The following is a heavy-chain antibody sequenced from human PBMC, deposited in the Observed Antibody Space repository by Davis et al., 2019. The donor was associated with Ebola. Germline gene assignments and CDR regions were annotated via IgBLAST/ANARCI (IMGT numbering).Heavy chain of an antibody. D-gene: IGHD3-3*01. J-gene: IGHJ4*02. Sequence: PGGSLRLSCTASGFTFSEYGMYWFRQAPGKGLEWLAVISYDGSNEYYAVSVKGRFIVSRDNSKNTLSLQMNSLRGEDTAVYYCARVQNYDFWSGLGYWGQGVLVTVSS. V-gene: IGHV3-30*03. CDR2: ISYDGSNE. CDR3: ARVQNYDFWSGLGY. CDR1: GFTFSEYG.